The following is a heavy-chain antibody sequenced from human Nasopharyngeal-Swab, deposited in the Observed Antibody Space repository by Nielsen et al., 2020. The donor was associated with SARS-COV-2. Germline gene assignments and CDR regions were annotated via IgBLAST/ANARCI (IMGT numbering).Heavy chain of an antibody. V-gene: IGHV3-74*01. Sequence: GESLQISCAASGFTFSSYWMHWVRQAPGKGLVWVSRIKSDGSTTNYADSVKGRFTISRDNAKNTLYLQMHSLRAEDTAVYYCTRDFSAAAGSFDIWGQGTMVTVSS. J-gene: IGHJ3*02. CDR1: GFTFSSYW. CDR3: TRDFSAAAGSFDI. D-gene: IGHD6-13*01. CDR2: IKSDGSTT.